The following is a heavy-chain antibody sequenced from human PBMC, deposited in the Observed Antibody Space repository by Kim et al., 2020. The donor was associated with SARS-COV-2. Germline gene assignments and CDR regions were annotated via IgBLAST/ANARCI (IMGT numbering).Heavy chain of an antibody. J-gene: IGHJ2*01. CDR2: IIPIFGTA. V-gene: IGHV1-69*13. Sequence: SVKVSCKASGGTFSSYAISWVRQAPGQGLEWMGGIIPIFGTANYAQKFQGRVTITADESTSTAYMELSSLRSEDTAVYYCARGEYCSSTSCYDYCSGGSCYSWYFDLWGRGTLVTVSS. CDR1: GGTFSSYA. D-gene: IGHD2-15*01. CDR3: ARGEYCSSTSCYDYCSGGSCYSWYFDL.